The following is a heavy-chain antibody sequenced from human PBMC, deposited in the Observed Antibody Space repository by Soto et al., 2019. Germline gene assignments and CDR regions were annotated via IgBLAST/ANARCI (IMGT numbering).Heavy chain of an antibody. V-gene: IGHV1-69*13. D-gene: IGHD3-22*01. Sequence: SVKLSCKASGGPFSSYAISWVRQAPGQGLEWMGGIIPIFGTANYAQKFQGRVTITADESTSTAYMELSSLRSEDTAVYYCARSYYDSSGPWSYWGQGTLVTVSS. CDR2: IIPIFGTA. CDR1: GGPFSSYA. CDR3: ARSYYDSSGPWSY. J-gene: IGHJ4*02.